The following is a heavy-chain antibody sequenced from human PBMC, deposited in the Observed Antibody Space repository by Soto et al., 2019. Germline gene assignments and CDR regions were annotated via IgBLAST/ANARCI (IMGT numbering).Heavy chain of an antibody. CDR2: INAGNGNT. CDR1: GYTFTSYA. CDR3: AREREAIAAAGTPSWFDP. Sequence: GSVKGSCKTSGYTFTSYAMHWVRQAPGQRLEWMGWINAGNGNTKYSQKFQGRVTITRDTSASTAYMELSSLRSEDTAVYYCAREREAIAAAGTPSWFDPWGQGTLGTVSA. D-gene: IGHD6-13*01. J-gene: IGHJ5*02. V-gene: IGHV1-3*01.